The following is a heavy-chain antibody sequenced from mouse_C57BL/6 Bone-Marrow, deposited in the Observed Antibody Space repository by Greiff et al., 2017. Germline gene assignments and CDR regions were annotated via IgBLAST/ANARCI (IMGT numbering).Heavy chain of an antibody. J-gene: IGHJ3*01. V-gene: IGHV1-50*01. D-gene: IGHD2-5*01. Sequence: QVQLKQPGAELVKPGASVKLSCKASGYTFTSYWMQWVKQRPGQGLEWIGEIDPSDGYTNYNQKFKGKATLTVDTSSSTAYMQLSSLTSEDSAVNYCARSAYYSSSWFAYWGQGTLVTVSA. CDR2: IDPSDGYT. CDR1: GYTFTSYW. CDR3: ARSAYYSSSWFAY.